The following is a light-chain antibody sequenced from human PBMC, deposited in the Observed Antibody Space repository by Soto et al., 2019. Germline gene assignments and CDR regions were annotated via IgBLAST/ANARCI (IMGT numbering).Light chain of an antibody. J-gene: IGKJ5*01. CDR1: QGVSTW. Sequence: DIQMTQSPSSVSASVGDRVTITCRASQGVSTWLAWYQQIPGKAPNLLIYTASSLQSGVPSRFSGSGSGTDFTLTINGLQPEDFATYYCQQAASFPITFGQGTRLEI. CDR3: QQAASFPIT. CDR2: TAS. V-gene: IGKV1-12*01.